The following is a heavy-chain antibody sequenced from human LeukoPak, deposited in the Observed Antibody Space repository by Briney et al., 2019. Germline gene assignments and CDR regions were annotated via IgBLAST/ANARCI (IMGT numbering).Heavy chain of an antibody. CDR2: MSFNSNLI. Sequence: GGSLRLSCAATGFTFSDYSMNWVRQAPGKGLEWVSTMSFNSNLIYYAESLRGRFTISRDNAKNSVYLQMNSLRAEDTAVYRCARDDGSSISYSYYGIDVWGQGTTVTVSS. V-gene: IGHV3-21*01. CDR3: ARDDGSSISYSYYGIDV. J-gene: IGHJ6*02. D-gene: IGHD6-13*01. CDR1: GFTFSDYS.